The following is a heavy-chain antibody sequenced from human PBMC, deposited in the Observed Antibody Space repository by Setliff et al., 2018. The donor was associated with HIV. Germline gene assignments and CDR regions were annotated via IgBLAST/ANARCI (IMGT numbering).Heavy chain of an antibody. D-gene: IGHD5-18*01. CDR1: GYTFTSYG. J-gene: IGHJ6*03. CDR2: ITPFNGNT. V-gene: IGHV1-18*01. CDR3: ARRGDSYGLDPIYYYYYYMDV. Sequence: RASVKVSCKASGYTFTSYGISWVRQAPGQGLEWMGWITPFNGNTNYAQKLQGRVTMTTDTSTSTAYMELRSLRSDDTAVYYCARRGDSYGLDPIYYYYYYMDVWGKGTTVTVSS.